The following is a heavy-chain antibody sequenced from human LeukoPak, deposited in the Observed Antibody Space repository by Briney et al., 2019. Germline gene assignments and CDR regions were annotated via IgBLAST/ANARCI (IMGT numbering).Heavy chain of an antibody. V-gene: IGHV3-30*07. Sequence: DSVKGRFTISRDNSKNTLSLQMDSLRAEDTAVYYCARRTDYFDYWGQGTVVTVSS. J-gene: IGHJ4*02. CDR3: ARRTDYFDY.